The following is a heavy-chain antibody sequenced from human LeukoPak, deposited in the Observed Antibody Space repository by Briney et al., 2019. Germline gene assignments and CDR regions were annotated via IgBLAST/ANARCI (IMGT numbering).Heavy chain of an antibody. D-gene: IGHD3-16*01. J-gene: IGHJ4*02. CDR3: AREDGGTPFDY. V-gene: IGHV4-38-2*02. CDR1: GYSISSGYY. Sequence: SETLSLTCAVSGYSISSGYYWGWIRQPPGKGLEWIGSIYHSRSTYYNPSLKSRVTISVDTSKNQFSLKLSSVTAADTAVYYCAREDGGTPFDYWGQGTLVTVSS. CDR2: IYHSRST.